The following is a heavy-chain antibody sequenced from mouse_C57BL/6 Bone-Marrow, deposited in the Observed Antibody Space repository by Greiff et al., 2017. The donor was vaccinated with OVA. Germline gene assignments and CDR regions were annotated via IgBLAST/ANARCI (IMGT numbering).Heavy chain of an antibody. J-gene: IGHJ3*01. CDR1: GFTFSDYG. CDR3: ARSPDYGSSYGAY. V-gene: IGHV5-17*01. CDR2: ISSGSSTI. D-gene: IGHD1-1*01. Sequence: EVMLVESGGGLVKPGGSLKLSCAASGFTFSDYGMHWVRQAPEKGLEWVAYISSGSSTIYYADTVKGRFTISRDNAKNTLFLQMTSLRSEDTAMYYCARSPDYGSSYGAYWGQGTLVTVSA.